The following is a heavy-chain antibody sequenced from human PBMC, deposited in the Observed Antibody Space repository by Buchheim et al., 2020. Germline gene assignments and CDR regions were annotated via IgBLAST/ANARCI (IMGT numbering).Heavy chain of an antibody. Sequence: EVQLVESGGGLVQPGGSLRLSCAASGFTVSSNYMSWVRQAPGKGLEWVSVIYSGGSTYYADSVKGRFTISRDNSKNTLYFQMNSLRAEDTAVYYCARVAMTHSYYYYGMDVWGQGTT. D-gene: IGHD2-2*01. CDR2: IYSGGST. J-gene: IGHJ6*02. V-gene: IGHV3-66*01. CDR3: ARVAMTHSYYYYGMDV. CDR1: GFTVSSNY.